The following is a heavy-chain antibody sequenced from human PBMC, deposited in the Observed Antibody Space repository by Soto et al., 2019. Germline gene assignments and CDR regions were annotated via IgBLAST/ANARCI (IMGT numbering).Heavy chain of an antibody. CDR2: IIPIFGTA. Sequence: SVKVSCKASGGTFSSYAISWVRQAPGQGLEWMGGIIPIFGTANYAQKFQGRVTITADESTSTAYMELSSLRSEDTAVYYCARNYGGNPEDYYFDYWGQGTLVPVSS. CDR3: ARNYGGNPEDYYFDY. CDR1: GGTFSSYA. V-gene: IGHV1-69*13. D-gene: IGHD4-17*01. J-gene: IGHJ4*02.